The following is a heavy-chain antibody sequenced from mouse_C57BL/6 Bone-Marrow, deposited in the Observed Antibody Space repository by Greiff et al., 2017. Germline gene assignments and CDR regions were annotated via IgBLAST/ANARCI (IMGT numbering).Heavy chain of an antibody. CDR2: IWSGGST. V-gene: IGHV2-2*01. D-gene: IGHD2-4*01. CDR1: GFSFTSYG. CDR3: AGRGMIQLDY. J-gene: IGHJ4*01. Sequence: QVQLKESGPGLVQPSQSLSITCTASGFSFTSYGVHWVRQSPGKGLEWLGVIWSGGSTDYNAAFIYRLSTSKDNTKSQVFFKMNSQQAADTAIYYCAGRGMIQLDYWGKGTSVTVSS.